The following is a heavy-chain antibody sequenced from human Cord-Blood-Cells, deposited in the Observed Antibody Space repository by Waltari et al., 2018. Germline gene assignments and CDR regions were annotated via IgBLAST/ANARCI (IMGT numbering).Heavy chain of an antibody. V-gene: IGHV4-30-4*01. CDR3: ARVLGKGGYFDL. CDR1: GGSISSGDYY. Sequence: QVQLQESGPGLVKPSQTLSLTCTVSGGSISSGDYYWSWNRQPPGKGLEWIGYFYYSGSTYYNPSLKSRVTISVDTSKNQFSLKLSSVTAADTAVYYCARVLGKGGYFDLWGRGTLVTVSS. J-gene: IGHJ2*01. CDR2: FYYSGST. D-gene: IGHD3-3*02.